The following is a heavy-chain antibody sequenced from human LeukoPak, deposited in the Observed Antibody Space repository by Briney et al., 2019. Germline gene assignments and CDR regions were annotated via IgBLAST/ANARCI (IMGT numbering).Heavy chain of an antibody. D-gene: IGHD1-20*01. Sequence: QAGGSLRLSCAASGFTFSSYGMSWVRQAPGKGLEWVSAISGSGGSTYYADSVKGRFTISRDNSKNTLYLQMNSLRAEDTAVYYCARISTRITGTSLGAYYMDVWGKGTTVTVTS. CDR3: ARISTRITGTSLGAYYMDV. V-gene: IGHV3-23*01. CDR2: ISGSGGST. CDR1: GFTFSSYG. J-gene: IGHJ6*03.